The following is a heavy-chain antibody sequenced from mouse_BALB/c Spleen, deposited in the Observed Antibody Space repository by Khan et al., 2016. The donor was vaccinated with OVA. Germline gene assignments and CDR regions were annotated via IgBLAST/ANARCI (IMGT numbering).Heavy chain of an antibody. V-gene: IGHV9-3-1*01. Sequence: QIQLVQSGPELKKPGETVKISCKASGYTFTNYGMNWVKQAPGKGLKWMGWINTYTGEPTYGDDLKGRFAFSLDTSASTAYLQLNNLKNEDTATYCCARVGNYWYFDVWGAGTTVTVSS. CDR2: INTYTGEP. CDR3: ARVGNYWYFDV. CDR1: GYTFTNYG. J-gene: IGHJ1*01. D-gene: IGHD2-1*01.